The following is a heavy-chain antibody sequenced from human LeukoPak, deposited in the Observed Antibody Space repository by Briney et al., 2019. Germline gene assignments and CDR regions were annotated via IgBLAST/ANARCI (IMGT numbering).Heavy chain of an antibody. J-gene: IGHJ5*02. CDR3: AREARGATTAGVVNWFAP. Sequence: GGSLRLSCAASGFTVSSNYMIWVRQAPGKGLDGVSGIYSGGSTYYAHSVKRRFTISIYNSENTLYLQMSSPRAEAPAVHYCAREARGATTAGVVNWFAPRGPGTLVTVSS. V-gene: IGHV3-53*01. CDR1: GFTVSSNY. D-gene: IGHD1-26*01. CDR2: IYSGGST.